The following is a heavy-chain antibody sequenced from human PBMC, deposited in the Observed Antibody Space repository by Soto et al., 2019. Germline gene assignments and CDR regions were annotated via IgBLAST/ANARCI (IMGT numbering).Heavy chain of an antibody. D-gene: IGHD5-18*01. CDR2: INHSGST. J-gene: IGHJ4*02. CDR3: ARGIQLPRPREAYFDY. Sequence: QVQLQQWGAGLLKPSETLSLTCAVYGGSFSGYYWSWIRQPPGQGLEWIGEINHSGSTNYNPSLKSQVTISVDTSKNQFSLKLSSVTAADTAVYYCARGIQLPRPREAYFDYWGQGTLVTVSS. CDR1: GGSFSGYY. V-gene: IGHV4-34*01.